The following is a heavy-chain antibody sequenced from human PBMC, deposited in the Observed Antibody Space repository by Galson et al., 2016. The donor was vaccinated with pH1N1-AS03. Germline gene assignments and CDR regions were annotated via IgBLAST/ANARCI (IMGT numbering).Heavy chain of an antibody. V-gene: IGHV3-30*18. CDR3: AKAAEFASTTYDFEY. D-gene: IGHD5/OR15-5a*01. Sequence: SLRLSCAASGFRFSSYWMTWVRQSPGKGLEWVAVISFDGNNRYYMDSVRGRFSISRDDSKNTLYLQMNSLRAEDTAVYYCAKAAEFASTTYDFEYWGQGTLVTVTS. J-gene: IGHJ4*02. CDR2: ISFDGNNR. CDR1: GFRFSSYW.